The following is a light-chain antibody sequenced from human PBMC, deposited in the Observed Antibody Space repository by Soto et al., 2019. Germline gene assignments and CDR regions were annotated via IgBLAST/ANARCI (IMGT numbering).Light chain of an antibody. CDR2: EGT. CDR1: RGDVENYNL. J-gene: IGLJ1*01. CDR3: CSHAGSSTYV. V-gene: IGLV2-23*01. Sequence: QSVLTQPASVSGSPGQSITISCTGTRGDVENYNLVSWYQRHPGTAPKLIIYEGTKRPSGVSNRFSGSESGNTASLTISGLQAEDEADHYCCSHAGSSTYVFGTGTKVTVL.